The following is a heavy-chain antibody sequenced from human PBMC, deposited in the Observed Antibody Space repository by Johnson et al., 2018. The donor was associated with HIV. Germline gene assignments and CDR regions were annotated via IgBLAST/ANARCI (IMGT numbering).Heavy chain of an antibody. CDR1: RFTFSSYA. CDR3: AKAQQLVPGGDAFDI. J-gene: IGHJ3*02. D-gene: IGHD6-6*01. Sequence: EVQLVESGGALVQPGGSLRLSCAASRFTFSSYAMHWVRQAPGKGLEWVGFIRSKAYGGTTEYAASVKGRFTISRDDSKSIAYLQMNSLRAEDTAVYYCAKAQQLVPGGDAFDIWGQGTMVTVSS. V-gene: IGHV3-71*02. CDR2: IRSKAYGGTT.